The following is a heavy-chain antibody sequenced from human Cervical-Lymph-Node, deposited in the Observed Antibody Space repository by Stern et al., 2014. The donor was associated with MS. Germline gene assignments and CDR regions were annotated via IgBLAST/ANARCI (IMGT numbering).Heavy chain of an antibody. V-gene: IGHV2-5*02. CDR3: VHRDDWQLDFAY. Sequence: QITLKESGPTLVIPTQTLTLTCTFSGFSLTTNGVSVGWIRQSPGKALECLALIYWDDATRYSPSLKSRLSITKDTSKNQVLLTMTNVEPVDTATYYCVHRDDWQLDFAYWGQGIPVTVSS. J-gene: IGHJ4*02. CDR1: GFSLTTNGVS. CDR2: IYWDDAT. D-gene: IGHD6-6*01.